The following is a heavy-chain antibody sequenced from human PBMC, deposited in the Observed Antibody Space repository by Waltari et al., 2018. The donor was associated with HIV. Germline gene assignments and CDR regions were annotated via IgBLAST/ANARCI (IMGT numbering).Heavy chain of an antibody. CDR3: ARCPYQYSPYYFDY. Sequence: QVQLQESGPGLVKPSETLSLTCSVSGGSITGYYWSWLRQPPGKGLEWIGYIYHSGNTNYNPSLKSRGTISVDTSKNQFSLNLSSVTAADTAVYFCARCPYQYSPYYFDYWGQGALVTVSS. CDR2: IYHSGNT. J-gene: IGHJ4*02. D-gene: IGHD1-26*01. CDR1: GGSITGYY. V-gene: IGHV4-59*01.